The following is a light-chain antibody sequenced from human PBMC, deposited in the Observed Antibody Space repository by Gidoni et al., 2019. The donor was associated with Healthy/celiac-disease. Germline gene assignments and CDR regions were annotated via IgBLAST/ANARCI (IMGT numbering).Light chain of an antibody. V-gene: IGKV1-13*02. Sequence: AIQLTQSPSSLSASVGDRVTITCQASQGISSALAWYHQKPGKAPKLLIYDASSLESGVPSRLRGSGSGTDFTLTISSLQPEDFSTYYCQQFNSYPLTFXSXTKVDIK. CDR2: DAS. CDR3: QQFNSYPLT. CDR1: QGISSA. J-gene: IGKJ3*01.